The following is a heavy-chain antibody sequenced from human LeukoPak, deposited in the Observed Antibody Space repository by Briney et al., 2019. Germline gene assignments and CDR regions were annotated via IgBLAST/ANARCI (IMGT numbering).Heavy chain of an antibody. CDR3: AREVAVAGTGLDY. CDR1: GGSFSGYY. D-gene: IGHD6-19*01. Sequence: SETLSLTCAVYGGSFSGYYWSWIRQPPGKGLEWIGEINHSGSTNYNPSLKSRVTISVDTSKNQFSLKLSSVTAADTAVYYCAREVAVAGTGLDYWGQGTLVTVSS. J-gene: IGHJ4*02. V-gene: IGHV4-34*01. CDR2: INHSGST.